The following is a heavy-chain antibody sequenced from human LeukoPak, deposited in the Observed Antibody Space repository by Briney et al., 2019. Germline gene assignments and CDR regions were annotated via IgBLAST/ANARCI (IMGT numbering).Heavy chain of an antibody. CDR2: IIPIFGTA. V-gene: IGHV1-69*01. CDR1: GGTFSSYA. D-gene: IGHD4-11*01. J-gene: IGHJ4*02. Sequence: SVKVSCKASGGTFSSYAISWVRQAPGQGLEWIGGIIPIFGTANYAQKFQGRVTITADECTSTAYMELSSLRSEDTAVYYCARSNDYSNEVVPYYFDYWGQGTLVTVSS. CDR3: ARSNDYSNEVVPYYFDY.